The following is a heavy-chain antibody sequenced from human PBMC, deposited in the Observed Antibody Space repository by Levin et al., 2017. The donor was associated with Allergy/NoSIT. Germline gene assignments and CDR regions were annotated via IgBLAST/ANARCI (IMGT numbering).Heavy chain of an antibody. D-gene: IGHD6-13*01. CDR2: IWYDGSNK. CDR1: GFTFSSYG. V-gene: IGHV3-33*01. J-gene: IGHJ4*02. Sequence: PGGSLRLSCAASGFTFSSYGMHWVRQAPGKGLEWVAVIWYDGSNKYYADSVKGRFTISRDNSKNTLYLQMNSLRAEDTAVYYCARSIAAAGTSSDYWGQGTLVTVSS. CDR3: ARSIAAAGTSSDY.